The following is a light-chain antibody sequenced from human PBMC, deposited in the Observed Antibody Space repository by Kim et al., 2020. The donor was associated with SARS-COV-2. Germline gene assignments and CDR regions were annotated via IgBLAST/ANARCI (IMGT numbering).Light chain of an antibody. CDR1: QSISNY. V-gene: IGKV1-39*01. CDR3: QQSYNTPHT. CDR2: AAS. Sequence: DIQMTQSPSSLSASVGDRVTITCRASQSISNYLNWYQQEPGKAPKLLIYAASSLQSEVPSRFSGSGSGTDFTLTISSLQPEDFATYYCQQSYNTPHTFGQGTKLEI. J-gene: IGKJ2*01.